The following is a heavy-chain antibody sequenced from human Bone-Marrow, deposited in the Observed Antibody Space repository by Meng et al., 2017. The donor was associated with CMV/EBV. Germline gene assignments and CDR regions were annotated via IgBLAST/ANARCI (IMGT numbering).Heavy chain of an antibody. CDR1: GFTFSSYD. Sequence: ESLKISCAASGFTFSSYDVHWVRQATGKGLEWVSAIGTAGDTYYPGSVKGRFTISRENAKNSLYLQMNSLRAGDTAVYYCARGGSRSIAAPQVRPELYGMDVWGQGTTVTVSS. CDR2: IGTAGDT. J-gene: IGHJ6*02. CDR3: ARGGSRSIAAPQVRPELYGMDV. D-gene: IGHD6-6*01. V-gene: IGHV3-13*01.